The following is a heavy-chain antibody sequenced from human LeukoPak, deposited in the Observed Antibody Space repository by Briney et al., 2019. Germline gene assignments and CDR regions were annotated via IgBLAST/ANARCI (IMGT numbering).Heavy chain of an antibody. CDR2: ISSRDSRI. CDR3: ARGAYSSGWAYFDH. CDR1: GFTFSDYD. D-gene: IGHD6-19*01. J-gene: IGHJ4*02. V-gene: IGHV3-11*04. Sequence: PGGSLRLSCAASGFTFSDYDMSWIRQAPGKGLEWVSYISSRDSRIYYADSVKGRFTISRDNAKNSLYLHMDSLRAEDTAVYYCARGAYSSGWAYFDHWGQGTLVTVSS.